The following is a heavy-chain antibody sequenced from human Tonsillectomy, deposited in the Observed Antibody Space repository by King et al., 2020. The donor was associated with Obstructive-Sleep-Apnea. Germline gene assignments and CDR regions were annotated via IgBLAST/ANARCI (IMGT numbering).Heavy chain of an antibody. Sequence: VQLVESGGGVVRPGRSLRLSCAASRFTFSSYAMHWVRQAPGKGLEWVAVISYDGSNKYYAYSVKGRFTISRDNSKNTLYLQMNSLRPEDTAVYYCARPGGYSYSYADYHYGMDVWGQGTTVTVSS. CDR1: RFTFSSYA. CDR3: ARPGGYSYSYADYHYGMDV. D-gene: IGHD5-18*01. V-gene: IGHV3-30-3*01. J-gene: IGHJ6*02. CDR2: ISYDGSNK.